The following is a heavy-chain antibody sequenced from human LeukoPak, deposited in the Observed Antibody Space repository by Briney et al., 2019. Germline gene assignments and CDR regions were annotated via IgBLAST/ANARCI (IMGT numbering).Heavy chain of an antibody. D-gene: IGHD1-1*01. Sequence: ASVKVSCKASGYTFTGYYLHWVRQAPGQGLEWMGWINPNSGGANYAQKFQGRVTMTRDTSISTAYMELSRLRSDDTAVYYCARDTIGMEHDYWGQGTLVTVSS. V-gene: IGHV1-2*02. J-gene: IGHJ4*02. CDR3: ARDTIGMEHDY. CDR1: GYTFTGYY. CDR2: INPNSGGA.